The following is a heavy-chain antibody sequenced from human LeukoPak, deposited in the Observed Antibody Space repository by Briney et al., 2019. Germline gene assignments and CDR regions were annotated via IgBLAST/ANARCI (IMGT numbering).Heavy chain of an antibody. CDR3: ALYKFCSDTGSCNIGLFDF. CDR1: GGYFSGYY. Sequence: SETLSLTRGVFGGYFSGYYWTWLRQPPGKGLEWIGQINHRGSSHYNPSLRSRVTISVDTSKTQFSLKLTSVTAADTAVYYCALYKFCSDTGSCNIGLFDFWGQGALVTVSS. V-gene: IGHV4-34*01. CDR2: INHRGSS. D-gene: IGHD2-15*01. J-gene: IGHJ5*01.